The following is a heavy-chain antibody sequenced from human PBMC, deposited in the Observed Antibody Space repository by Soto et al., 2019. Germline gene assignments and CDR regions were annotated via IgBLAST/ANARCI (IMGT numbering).Heavy chain of an antibody. CDR1: GFTFRSYW. J-gene: IGHJ4*02. CDR2: IKQDGSEK. CDR3: ARENYFDY. Sequence: EVQLVESGGGLVQPGGSLRLSCAASGFTFRSYWMGWVRQVPGKGLEWVANIKQDGSEKNYVDSVKGRFTISRDNAKNALYLQMNSLRGEDTALYYCARENYFDYWGQGPLVTVSS. V-gene: IGHV3-7*04.